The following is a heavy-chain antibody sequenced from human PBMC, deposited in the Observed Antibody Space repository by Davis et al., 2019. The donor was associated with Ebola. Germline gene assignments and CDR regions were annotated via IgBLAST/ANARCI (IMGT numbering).Heavy chain of an antibody. CDR2: IKSKTDGGTA. D-gene: IGHD6-19*01. CDR1: GFTFSTYG. J-gene: IGHJ3*01. CDR3: ITRTAVTDVHAFDV. Sequence: GESLKISCAASGFTFSTYGMHWVRQAPGKGLEWVGRIKSKTDGGTADYAAPVKTRFTISRDDSKNTLYLQMNSLKTEDTAVYHCITRTAVTDVHAFDVWGQGTMVAVSP. V-gene: IGHV3-15*01.